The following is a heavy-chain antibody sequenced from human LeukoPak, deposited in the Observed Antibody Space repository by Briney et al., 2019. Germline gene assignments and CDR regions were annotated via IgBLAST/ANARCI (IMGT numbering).Heavy chain of an antibody. CDR1: GGTFSSYA. D-gene: IGHD3-3*01. Sequence: SVKVSCKASGGTFSSYAISWVRQAPGQGLEWMGRIIPILGIANYAQKFQGRVTITADKSTSTAYMELSSLRSEDTAVYYCARSTLSAIFGVVIDRRFDYWGQGTLVTVSS. V-gene: IGHV1-69*04. CDR3: ARSTLSAIFGVVIDRRFDY. CDR2: IIPILGIA. J-gene: IGHJ4*02.